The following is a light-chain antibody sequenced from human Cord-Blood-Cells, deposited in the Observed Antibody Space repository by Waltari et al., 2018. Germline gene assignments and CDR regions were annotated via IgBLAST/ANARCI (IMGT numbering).Light chain of an antibody. CDR2: SNN. CDR3: AAWDDSLNGWV. V-gene: IGLV1-44*01. CDR1: SSNIGSNT. Sequence: QSVLTQPPSASGTPGQRVTISCSGSSSNIGSNTVNWYQQLPGTAPKLLIDSNNHRPSGVPDRFSGSKSGTSASLAISGLQSEDEADYYCAAWDDSLNGWVFGGGTKLTVL. J-gene: IGLJ3*02.